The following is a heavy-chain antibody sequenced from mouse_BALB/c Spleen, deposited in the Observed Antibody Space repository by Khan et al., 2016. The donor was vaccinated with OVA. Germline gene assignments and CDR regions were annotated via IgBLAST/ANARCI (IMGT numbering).Heavy chain of an antibody. CDR3: VRDGAYHRNDGWFAY. D-gene: IGHD2-14*01. CDR1: GYTFTSYT. CDR2: INPSNGYT. Sequence: VQLQESGAELARPGASVKMSCKASGYTFTSYTIHWIKLRPGQGLEWLGFINPSNGYTNYNQKFKDKATLTADKSSTTVYMQLSSLTSDDSAVYNCVRDGAYHRNDGWFAYWGQGTLVTVSA. J-gene: IGHJ3*01. V-gene: IGHV1-4*01.